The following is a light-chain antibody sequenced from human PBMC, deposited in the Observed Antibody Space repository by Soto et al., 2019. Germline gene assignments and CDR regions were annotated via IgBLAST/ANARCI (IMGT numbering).Light chain of an antibody. J-gene: IGLJ2*01. CDR3: CSYAGSSMFV. CDR1: SSDVGTYNV. CDR2: EVV. Sequence: QSALTQPASVSGSPGQSITISCTGSSSDVGTYNVVSWYQHHPGKAPKLMISEVVKRPSGVSNRFSGSKSGNTASLTISGLQAEDEADYYCCSYAGSSMFVFGGGTKLTVL. V-gene: IGLV2-23*02.